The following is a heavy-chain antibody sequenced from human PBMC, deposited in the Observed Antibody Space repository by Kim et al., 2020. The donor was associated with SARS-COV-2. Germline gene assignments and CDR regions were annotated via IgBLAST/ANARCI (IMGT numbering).Heavy chain of an antibody. CDR2: MYSKTGDT. CDR3: ARDLKATANWEFDY. J-gene: IGHJ4*02. Sequence: ASVKVSCKASGYTFSDNIIHWVRQAPGHGLEWLGWMYSKTGDTKYTQRFQGRVTLTRDMSINTAYMELSGLRSGDTAIYYCARDLKATANWEFDYWGQGTLVTVSS. CDR1: GYTFSDNI. V-gene: IGHV1-2*02. D-gene: IGHD1-1*01.